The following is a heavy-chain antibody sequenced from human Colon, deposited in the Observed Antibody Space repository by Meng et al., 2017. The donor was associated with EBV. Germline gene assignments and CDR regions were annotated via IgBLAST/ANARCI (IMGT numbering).Heavy chain of an antibody. Sequence: GPVRESCPGLVKPSETLSLTCAVSGGSISSFYWWTWVRQAPGKGLEWIGEIYHSGSTNYNPSLKSRVTISVDKSKNQFSLKLTSVTAADTAVYYCARGGYYSFDYWGQRTLVTVSS. CDR2: IYHSGST. CDR1: GGSISSFYW. D-gene: IGHD5-18*01. V-gene: IGHV4-4*02. J-gene: IGHJ4*02. CDR3: ARGGYYSFDY.